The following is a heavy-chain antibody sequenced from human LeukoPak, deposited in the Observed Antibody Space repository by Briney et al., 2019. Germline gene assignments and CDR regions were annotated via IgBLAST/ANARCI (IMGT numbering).Heavy chain of an antibody. CDR1: GFTVSRNY. V-gene: IGHV3-53*05. D-gene: IGHD3-9*01. J-gene: IGHJ4*02. CDR3: ATDHSPYYDILTRWGKKPFDY. Sequence: GGSLRLSCAASGFTVSRNYMSWVRQAPGKGLEWVSFIYSGGSAYYADSVKGRFTISRDNSKNTLYLQMNSLRSEDTAVYYCATDHSPYYDILTRWGKKPFDYWGQGTLVTVSS. CDR2: IYSGGSA.